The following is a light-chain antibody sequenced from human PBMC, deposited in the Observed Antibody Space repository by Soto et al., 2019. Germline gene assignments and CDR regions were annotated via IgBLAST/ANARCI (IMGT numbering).Light chain of an antibody. Sequence: QSALTQPASVSGSPGQSITLSCTGTTSDVGGFDYVSWYQQHPGKAPKLMIFDVSNRPSGVSDRFSGSKSGNTASLTISGLQAEVEADYYCSSYTTTGTQVFGTGTKLTVL. CDR3: SSYTTTGTQV. CDR1: TSDVGGFDY. V-gene: IGLV2-14*03. J-gene: IGLJ1*01. CDR2: DVS.